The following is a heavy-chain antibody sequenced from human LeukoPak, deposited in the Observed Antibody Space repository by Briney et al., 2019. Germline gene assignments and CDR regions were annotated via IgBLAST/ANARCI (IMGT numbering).Heavy chain of an antibody. CDR2: IYYSGST. V-gene: IGHV4-61*05. CDR1: GGSISSSSFY. CDR3: ASWSGYTGFDY. Sequence: SETLSLTCTVSGGSISSSSFYWVWIRQPPGKGLEWIGYIYYSGSTNYNPSLKSRVTISVDTSKNQFSLKLSSVTAADTAVYYCASWSGYTGFDYWGQGTLVTVSS. D-gene: IGHD3-3*01. J-gene: IGHJ4*02.